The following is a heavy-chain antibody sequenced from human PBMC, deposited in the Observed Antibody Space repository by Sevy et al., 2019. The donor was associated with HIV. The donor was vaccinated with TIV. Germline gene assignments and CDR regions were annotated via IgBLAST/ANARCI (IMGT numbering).Heavy chain of an antibody. CDR3: ATTKDYYDSSGYPFDY. CDR1: GYTLSQLS. D-gene: IGHD3-22*01. J-gene: IGHJ4*02. V-gene: IGHV1-24*01. CDR2: FDPEDGRT. Sequence: ASVKVSCKVSGYTLSQLSMHWVRQAPGKGLEWVGTFDPEDGRTIYAQKFQGRVTMTEDTSTATAYMELNSLNSEDTAVYYCATTKDYYDSSGYPFDYWGQGTQVTVSS.